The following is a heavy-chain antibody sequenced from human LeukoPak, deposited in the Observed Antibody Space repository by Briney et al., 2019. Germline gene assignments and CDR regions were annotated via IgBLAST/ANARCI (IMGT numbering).Heavy chain of an antibody. D-gene: IGHD6-13*01. CDR2: IYYSGST. Sequence: PSETLSLTCTVSGGSISSSSYYWGWIRQPPGKGLEWIGSIYYSGSTYYNPSLKSRVTISVDTSKNQFSLKLSSVTAADTAVYYCARDPYRSSRLDYWGQGTLVTVSS. J-gene: IGHJ4*02. CDR1: GGSISSSSYY. V-gene: IGHV4-39*07. CDR3: ARDPYRSSRLDY.